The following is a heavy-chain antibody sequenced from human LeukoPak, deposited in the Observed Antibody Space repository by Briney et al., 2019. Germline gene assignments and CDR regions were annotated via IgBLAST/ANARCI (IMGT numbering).Heavy chain of an antibody. CDR1: GGSISSSNYY. J-gene: IGHJ3*01. D-gene: IGHD6-13*01. Sequence: PSETLSLTCTVSGGSISSSNYYWGWIRQSPGMGLDWIGSISHTGSTYHNPSLKSRVTISVDTSRNQFSLKLRSVTAADTAVYYCARISSSNWYNERGAFDVWGQGTMVTVSS. CDR2: ISHTGST. V-gene: IGHV4-39*07. CDR3: ARISSSNWYNERGAFDV.